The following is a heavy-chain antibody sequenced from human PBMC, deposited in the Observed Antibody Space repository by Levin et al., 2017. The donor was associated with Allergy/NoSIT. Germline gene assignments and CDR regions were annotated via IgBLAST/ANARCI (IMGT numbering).Heavy chain of an antibody. CDR3: ARSRDGYNS. CDR2: IYYSGST. J-gene: IGHJ5*02. D-gene: IGHD5-24*01. CDR1: GASISSYY. V-gene: IGHV4-59*01. Sequence: PSETLSLTCTVSGASISSYYWSWIRQPPGKGLEWIGYIYYSGSTNYNPSLKSRVTMSVDTSKNQFSLKLSSVTAADTAVYYCARSRDGYNSWGQGTLVTVSS.